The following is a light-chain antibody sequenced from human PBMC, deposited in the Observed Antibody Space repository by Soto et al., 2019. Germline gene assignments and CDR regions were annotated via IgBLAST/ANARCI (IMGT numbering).Light chain of an antibody. Sequence: NFMLTQPHSVSESPGKTVTISCTRSSGSIASNYVQWYQQRPGSAPTTVIYEDNHRPSGVPDRFSGSIDSSSNSASLTISGLKTEDEADYYCQSYDSSNHYVFGTGTKLPVL. CDR1: SGSIASNY. CDR2: EDN. V-gene: IGLV6-57*03. CDR3: QSYDSSNHYV. J-gene: IGLJ1*01.